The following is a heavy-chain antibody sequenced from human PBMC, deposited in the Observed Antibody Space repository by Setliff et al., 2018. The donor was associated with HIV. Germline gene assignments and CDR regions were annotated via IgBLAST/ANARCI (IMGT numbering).Heavy chain of an antibody. J-gene: IGHJ4*02. CDR3: ARVRLYNTALDY. Sequence: SVKVSCKASGGTFSSYGISCVRQAPGQGLEWMGGIIPIFHTTNYGQKFQGRVTSTADESMTTAYMELKSLRPEDAAVYYCARVRLYNTALDYCGQGTLVTVSS. V-gene: IGHV1-69*13. CDR1: GGTFSSYG. D-gene: IGHD3-3*01. CDR2: IIPIFHTT.